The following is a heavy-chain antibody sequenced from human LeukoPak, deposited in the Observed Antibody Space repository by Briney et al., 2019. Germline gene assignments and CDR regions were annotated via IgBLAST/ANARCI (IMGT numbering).Heavy chain of an antibody. CDR3: AKDLAAMVYYDAFDI. J-gene: IGHJ3*02. CDR1: GFTFSSYA. D-gene: IGHD5-18*01. CDR2: ISGSGGST. V-gene: IGHV3-23*01. Sequence: GGSLRLSCAASGFTFSSYAMSWVRQAPGEGLEGVSAISGSGGSTYYADSVKGRFTISRDNSKNTLYLQMNSLRAEDTAVYYCAKDLAAMVYYDAFDIWGQGTMVTVSS.